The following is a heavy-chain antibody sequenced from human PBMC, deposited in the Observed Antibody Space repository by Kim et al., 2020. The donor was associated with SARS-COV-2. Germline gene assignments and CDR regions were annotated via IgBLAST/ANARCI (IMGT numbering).Heavy chain of an antibody. J-gene: IGHJ3*02. CDR3: ARAAGLLWFGEWENAFDI. V-gene: IGHV1-3*01. CDR2: INAGNGNT. Sequence: ASVKVSCKASGYTFTSYAMHWVRQAPGQRLEWMGWINAGNGNTKYSQKFQGRVTITRDTSASTAYMELSSLRSEDTAVYYCARAAGLLWFGEWENAFDIWGQGTMVTVSS. CDR1: GYTFTSYA. D-gene: IGHD3-10*01.